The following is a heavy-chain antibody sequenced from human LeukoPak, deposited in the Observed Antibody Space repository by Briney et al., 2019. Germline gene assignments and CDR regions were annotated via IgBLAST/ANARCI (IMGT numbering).Heavy chain of an antibody. J-gene: IGHJ4*02. CDR2: VYHSGTT. D-gene: IGHD3-22*01. V-gene: IGHV4-59*08. CDR1: GDSISDNY. CDR3: VRHTLDYYDSSGYYYSHHYFDN. Sequence: SETLSLTCTVSGDSISDNYWSWIRQPPGKGLEWIGYVYHSGTTDYNPSLKSRVTKSVDTSKNQFSLKLTSVTAADTAVYYCVRHTLDYYDSSGYYYSHHYFDNWGQGTLVTVSS.